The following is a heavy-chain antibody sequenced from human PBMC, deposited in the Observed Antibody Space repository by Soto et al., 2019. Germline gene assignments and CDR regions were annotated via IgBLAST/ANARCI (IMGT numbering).Heavy chain of an antibody. CDR2: ISYDGSNK. J-gene: IGHJ4*02. CDR3: AKDLAGYYDSSGYDY. CDR1: GFTFSSYG. Sequence: PGGSLRLSXAASGFTFSSYGMHWVRQAPGKGLEWVAVISYDGSNKYYADSVKGRFTISRDNSKNTLYLQMNSLRAEDTAVYYCAKDLAGYYDSSGYDYWGQGTLVTVSS. V-gene: IGHV3-30*18. D-gene: IGHD3-22*01.